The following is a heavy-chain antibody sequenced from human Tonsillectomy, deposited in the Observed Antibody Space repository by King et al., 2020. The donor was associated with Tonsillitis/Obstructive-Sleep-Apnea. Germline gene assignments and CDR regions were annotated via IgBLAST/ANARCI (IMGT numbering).Heavy chain of an antibody. V-gene: IGHV3-49*04. J-gene: IGHJ4*02. D-gene: IGHD1-14*01. Sequence: VQLVASGGGLVQPGRSLSLSCTASGFTFGDYAMNWVRQAPGTGLEWVGFIRSEAYGVTTEYAASVKGRFSISRDDSKTIAYLQMDSLKTEDTGVYYCTRGNHGFDYGGQGTLVTVSS. CDR3: TRGNHGFDY. CDR2: IRSEAYGVTT. CDR1: GFTFGDYA.